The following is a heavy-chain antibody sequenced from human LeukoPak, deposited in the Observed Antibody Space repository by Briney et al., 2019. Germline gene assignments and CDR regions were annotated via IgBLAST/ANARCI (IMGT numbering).Heavy chain of an antibody. CDR3: ARDGAGIRYFDWLPSYYYYYMDV. Sequence: ASLKVSCKASGYTFTGNYLHWVRQAPGQGLEWMGWINPNSGGTNYAQKFQGRVTMTRDTSISTACMELSRLRSDDTAVYYCARDGAGIRYFDWLPSYYYYYMDVWGKGTTVTISS. J-gene: IGHJ6*03. CDR1: GYTFTGNY. D-gene: IGHD3-9*01. V-gene: IGHV1-2*02. CDR2: INPNSGGT.